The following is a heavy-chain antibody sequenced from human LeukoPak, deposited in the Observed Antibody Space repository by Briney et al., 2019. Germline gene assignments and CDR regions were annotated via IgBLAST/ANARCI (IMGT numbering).Heavy chain of an antibody. J-gene: IGHJ4*02. CDR1: GFTLSTNA. CDR3: AKDVGKWESLHFFDY. CDR2: ISGSGVST. V-gene: IGHV3-23*01. Sequence: GGSLRLSCLTSGFTLSTNAMSWVRQAPGKGLEWISGISGSGVSTYYADSVKGRFTISRDDSRNTLYLQMNSPRGDDTAVYYCAKDVGKWESLHFFDYWGQGTLVTVSS. D-gene: IGHD1-26*01.